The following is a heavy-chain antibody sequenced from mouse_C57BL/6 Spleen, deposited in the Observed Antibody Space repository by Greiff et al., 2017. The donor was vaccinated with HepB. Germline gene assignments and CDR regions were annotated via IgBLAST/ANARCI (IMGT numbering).Heavy chain of an antibody. D-gene: IGHD2-3*01. Sequence: VQLQQSGAELVRPGASVKLSCKASGYTFTDYYINWVKQRPGQGLEWIARIYPGSGNTYYNEKFKGKATLTAEKSSSTAYMQLSSLTSEDSAVYFCARSPYDGYYVFDYWGQGTTLTVSS. CDR3: ARSPYDGYYVFDY. CDR2: IYPGSGNT. V-gene: IGHV1-76*01. CDR1: GYTFTDYY. J-gene: IGHJ2*01.